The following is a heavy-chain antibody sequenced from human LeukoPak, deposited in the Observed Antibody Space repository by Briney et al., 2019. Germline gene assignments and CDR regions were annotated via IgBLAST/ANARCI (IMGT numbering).Heavy chain of an antibody. D-gene: IGHD3-22*01. CDR2: TSYDGSNK. Sequence: QAGGSLRLSCAASGFTFSSYALHWVRQAPGKGLEWVALTSYDGSNKYYADSVKGRFTISRDNSKNTLFLQMNSLRADDTAVYYCARDPLYHDNSGVYPPPHYWGQGTLVTVSS. CDR3: ARDPLYHDNSGVYPPPHY. CDR1: GFTFSSYA. V-gene: IGHV3-30*04. J-gene: IGHJ4*02.